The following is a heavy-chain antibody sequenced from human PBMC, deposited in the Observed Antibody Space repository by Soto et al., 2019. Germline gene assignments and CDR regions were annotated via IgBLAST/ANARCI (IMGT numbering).Heavy chain of an antibody. CDR2: INPSGGST. CDR3: ARDQTSVTMIVVVMEGTAFDI. V-gene: IGHV1-46*01. J-gene: IGHJ3*02. D-gene: IGHD3-22*01. CDR1: GYTFTSYY. Sequence: GASVKVSCKASGYTFTSYYMHWVRQAPGQGLEWMGIINPSGGSTSYAQKFQGRVTMTRDTSTSTVYTELSSLRSEDTAVYYCARDQTSVTMIVVVMEGTAFDIWGQGTMVTVSS.